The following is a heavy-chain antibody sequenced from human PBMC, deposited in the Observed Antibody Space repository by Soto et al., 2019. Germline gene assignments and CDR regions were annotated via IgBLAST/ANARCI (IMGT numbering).Heavy chain of an antibody. J-gene: IGHJ4*02. CDR3: ARERPGDRGYSYGYGGYYFDY. V-gene: IGHV4-61*01. D-gene: IGHD5-18*01. Sequence: SETLSLTXTVSGGSVSSGSYYWSWIRQPPGKGLEWIGYIYYSGSTNYNPSLKSRVTISVDTSKNQFSLKLSSVTAADTAVYYCARERPGDRGYSYGYGGYYFDYWGQGTLVTVSS. CDR1: GGSVSSGSYY. CDR2: IYYSGST.